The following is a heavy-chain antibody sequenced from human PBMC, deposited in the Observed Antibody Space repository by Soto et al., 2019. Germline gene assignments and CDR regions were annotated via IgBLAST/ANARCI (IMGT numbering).Heavy chain of an antibody. CDR2: IYYSGST. CDR1: GGSISSGVYY. Sequence: SETLSLTCTVSGGSISSGVYYWSWIRQHPGKGLEWIGYIYYSGSTYYNPSLKSRVTISVDTSKNQFSLKLSSVTAADTAVYYCARDSSSSSLDYWGQGTLVTVSS. CDR3: ARDSSSSSLDY. J-gene: IGHJ4*02. D-gene: IGHD6-6*01. V-gene: IGHV4-31*03.